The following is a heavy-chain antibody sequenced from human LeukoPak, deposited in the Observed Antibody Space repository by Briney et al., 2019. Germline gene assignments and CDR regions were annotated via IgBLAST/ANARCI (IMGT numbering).Heavy chain of an antibody. D-gene: IGHD2-15*01. J-gene: IGHJ4*02. V-gene: IGHV3-23*01. CDR3: AKDRYARWYGYFDY. CDR2: ISGNGGST. CDR1: GFTFSSSA. Sequence: GGSLRLSCAVSGFTFSSSAMSWVRQAPGKGLEWVSGISGNGGSTYYGDTVKGRFTISRDNSKNTLYLQMNSLRAEDTAVYYCAKDRYARWYGYFDYWGQGTLVTVSS.